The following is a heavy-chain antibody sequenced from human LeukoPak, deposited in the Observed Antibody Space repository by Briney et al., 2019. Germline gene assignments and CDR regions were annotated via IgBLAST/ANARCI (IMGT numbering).Heavy chain of an antibody. J-gene: IGHJ2*01. CDR3: ARGYSSGRRYFDL. CDR1: GFTFTSSA. Sequence: GTSVKVSCKASGFTFTSSAVQWVRQARGQRLEWIGWIVVGSGNTNYAQKFQERVTITRDMSTSTAYMELSSLRSEDTAVYYCARGYSSGRRYFDLWGRGTLVTVSS. CDR2: IVVGSGNT. D-gene: IGHD6-19*01. V-gene: IGHV1-58*01.